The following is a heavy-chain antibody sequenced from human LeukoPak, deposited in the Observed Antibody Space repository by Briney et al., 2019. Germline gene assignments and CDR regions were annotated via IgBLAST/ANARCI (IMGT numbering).Heavy chain of an antibody. Sequence: SQTLSLTCTVSGDSIMAGDYAWSWIRQPPGKGLEWIGYIYHGGATYYNPSLKSRVTLSVDRSKNQFSLRLNSVTAADTAVYYCARTKNYGAYDFDSWGQGTLVTVPS. V-gene: IGHV4-30-2*01. CDR2: IYHGGAT. J-gene: IGHJ5*01. CDR3: ARTKNYGAYDFDS. CDR1: GDSIMAGDYA. D-gene: IGHD4-17*01.